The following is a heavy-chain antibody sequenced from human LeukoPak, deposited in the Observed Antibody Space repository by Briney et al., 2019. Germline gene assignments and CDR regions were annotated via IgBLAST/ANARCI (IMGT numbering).Heavy chain of an antibody. Sequence: GGSLRLSCAASGFTFSSYGMHWVRQAPGKGLEWLGRIKSKTDDGTAEYAAHVKGRFIISRDDSKNMLSLEMRSLRTEDTGVYYCTTRGIAVSGLGYWGRGTLVVVSS. V-gene: IGHV3-15*01. CDR3: TTRGIAVSGLGY. CDR1: GFTFSSYG. CDR2: IKSKTDDGTA. J-gene: IGHJ4*02. D-gene: IGHD6-19*01.